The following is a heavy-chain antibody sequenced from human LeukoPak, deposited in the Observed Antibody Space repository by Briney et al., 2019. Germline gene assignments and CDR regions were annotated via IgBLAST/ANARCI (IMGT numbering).Heavy chain of an antibody. D-gene: IGHD3-10*01. CDR3: ARTYYDSGNGNWFDP. J-gene: IGHJ5*02. Sequence: ASVKVSCKASGYTFTNYDINWVRQATGRGLEWMGWMNPKNGNTGYAQKFHGRVTMTRDTSISTAYMELSSLRSEDTAIYYCARTYYDSGNGNWFDPWGQGTLVTVSS. V-gene: IGHV1-8*01. CDR1: GYTFTNYD. CDR2: MNPKNGNT.